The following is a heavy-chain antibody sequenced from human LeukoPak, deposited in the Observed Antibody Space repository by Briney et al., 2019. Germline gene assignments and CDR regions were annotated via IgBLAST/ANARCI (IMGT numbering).Heavy chain of an antibody. CDR3: ARHADYGGYLDY. D-gene: IGHD4-23*01. CDR1: GGSISSYY. J-gene: IGHJ4*02. Sequence: SETLSLTCTVSGGSISSYYWSWIRQPPGKGLELIGYIYYSGSTNYNPSLKSRVTVSVDTSKSQFSLRLTSVTAADTAVYYCARHADYGGYLDYWGQGTLVTVSS. CDR2: IYYSGST. V-gene: IGHV4-59*08.